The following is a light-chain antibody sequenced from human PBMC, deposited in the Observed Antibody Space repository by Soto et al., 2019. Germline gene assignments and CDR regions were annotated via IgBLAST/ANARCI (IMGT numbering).Light chain of an antibody. CDR3: QQYDKWPPVT. Sequence: EIVMTQSPATLSVSPGERATLSCRASQSISTYLAWHQQKPGQTPRLLIYGASTRATGIPARFSGSGSGTEFTLTIRRLQSDDSAVYYCQQYDKWPPVTFGQGTRLEIK. J-gene: IGKJ5*01. CDR2: GAS. CDR1: QSISTY. V-gene: IGKV3-15*01.